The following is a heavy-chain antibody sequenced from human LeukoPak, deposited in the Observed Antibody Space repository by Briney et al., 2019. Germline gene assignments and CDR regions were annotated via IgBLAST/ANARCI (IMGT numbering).Heavy chain of an antibody. CDR2: VYYGRTT. CDR1: HX. J-gene: IGHJ5*01. CDR3: VRHDGRGGATMGAFDS. D-gene: IGHD5-12*01. V-gene: IGHV4-39*01. Sequence: HXWGWIXXSXGXGLXXIXTVYYGRTTYYNPSLDGRVTISLDTSANHFSLQLNSVTAADTAVYYCVRHDGRGGATMGAFDSWGQGSLVTVSS.